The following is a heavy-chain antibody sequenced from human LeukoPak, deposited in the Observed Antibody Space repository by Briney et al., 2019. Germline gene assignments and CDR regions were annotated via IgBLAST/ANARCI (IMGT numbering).Heavy chain of an antibody. CDR3: ARSKLGAFDY. V-gene: IGHV3-30*03. CDR1: GFTFSSYG. J-gene: IGHJ4*02. CDR2: ISHDGTNK. D-gene: IGHD3-16*01. Sequence: PGGSLRLSCAASGFTFSSYGIHWVRQAPGKGLEWVAVISHDGTNKYYEDSVKGRFTISRDNSKNTLYLQMNSLRAEDTAVYYCARSKLGAFDYWGQGTLVTVSS.